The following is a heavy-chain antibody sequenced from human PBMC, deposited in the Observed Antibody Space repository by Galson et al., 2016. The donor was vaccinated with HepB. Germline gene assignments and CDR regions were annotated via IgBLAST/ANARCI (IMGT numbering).Heavy chain of an antibody. CDR3: ARLNPGDAVNF. D-gene: IGHD7-27*01. CDR1: GFSFSGDW. CDR2: IKSDGSIT. Sequence: SLRLSCAVSGFSFSGDWMHWVRRAPGKGLEWISRIKSDGSITAYAEVVKGRFTVSRDNAKNTMYLQMNSLRVEDTAVYYCARLNPGDAVNFWGQGTLVTVSS. J-gene: IGHJ4*02. V-gene: IGHV3-74*01.